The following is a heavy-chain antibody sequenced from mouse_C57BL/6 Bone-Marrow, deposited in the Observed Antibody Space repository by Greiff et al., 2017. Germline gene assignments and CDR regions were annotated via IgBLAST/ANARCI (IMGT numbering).Heavy chain of an antibody. CDR2: IHPNSGST. D-gene: IGHD2-2*01. J-gene: IGHJ2*01. V-gene: IGHV1-64*01. CDR1: GYTFTSYW. Sequence: VQLQQPGAELVKPGASVKLSCKASGYTFTSYWMHWVKQRPGQGLEWIGMIHPNSGSTNYNEKFKSKATLTVDKSYSTAYMQLSSLTSEDSAVYCCTSGGMVTTGYYFDYWGQGTTLTVSS. CDR3: TSGGMVTTGYYFDY.